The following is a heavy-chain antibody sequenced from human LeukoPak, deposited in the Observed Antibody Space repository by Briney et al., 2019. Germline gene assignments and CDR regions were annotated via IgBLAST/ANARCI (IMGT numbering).Heavy chain of an antibody. Sequence: GGSLRLSCAASGFTFSSYGMHWVRQAPGKGLEWVAVIWYDGSSTDYADSVKGRFTISRDNSKNTLFLQMSSVRAEDTAVYYCARSRDAYIHGVYWGQGTLVTGSS. J-gene: IGHJ4*02. D-gene: IGHD5-24*01. CDR2: IWYDGSST. V-gene: IGHV3-33*01. CDR1: GFTFSSYG. CDR3: ARSRDAYIHGVY.